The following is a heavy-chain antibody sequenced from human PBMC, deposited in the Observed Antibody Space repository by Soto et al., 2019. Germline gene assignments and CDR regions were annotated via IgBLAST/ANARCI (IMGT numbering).Heavy chain of an antibody. CDR1: GYTFTSYD. V-gene: IGHV1-8*01. CDR2: MNPNSGNT. J-gene: IGHJ5*02. D-gene: IGHD6-13*01. CDR3: ARERSAAGTGWFDP. Sequence: QVQLVQSGAEVKKPGASVKVSCKASGYTFTSYDINWVRQATGQGLEWMGWMNPNSGNTGYAQKFQGRVTMTRNTSISTAYMELSRLRSEDTAVYCCARERSAAGTGWFDPWGQATLVTVSS.